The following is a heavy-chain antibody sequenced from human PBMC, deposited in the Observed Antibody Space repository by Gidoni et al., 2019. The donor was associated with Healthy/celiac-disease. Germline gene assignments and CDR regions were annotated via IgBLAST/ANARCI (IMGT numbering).Heavy chain of an antibody. CDR2: INHSGST. CDR3: ARAGYCSSTSCYIAPQSYFDY. J-gene: IGHJ4*02. Sequence: QVQLQQWGAGLLKPSETLSLTCAVDGGSFSGYDRSWIRQPPGKGLEWIGEINHSGSTNYNPSLKSRVTISVDTSKTQFSLKLSSVTAADTAVYYCARAGYCSSTSCYIAPQSYFDYWGQGTLVTVSS. CDR1: GGSFSGYD. D-gene: IGHD2-2*02. V-gene: IGHV4-34*01.